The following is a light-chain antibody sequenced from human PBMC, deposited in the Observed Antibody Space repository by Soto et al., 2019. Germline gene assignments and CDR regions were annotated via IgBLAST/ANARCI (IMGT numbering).Light chain of an antibody. Sequence: DIQMTQSPSTMSASVGDRVTITCRASQSISSWLAWYQQKPGKAPKLLIYDASILESGVPSRFSGSGSGTEFTLTSSSLQPDDFANYYCQQYNSYSTFGQGTKLEIK. CDR1: QSISSW. V-gene: IGKV1-5*01. J-gene: IGKJ2*01. CDR2: DAS. CDR3: QQYNSYST.